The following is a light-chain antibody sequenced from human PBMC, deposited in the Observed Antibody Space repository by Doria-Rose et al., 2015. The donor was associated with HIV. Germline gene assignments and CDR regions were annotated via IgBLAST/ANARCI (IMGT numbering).Light chain of an antibody. CDR2: DGS. V-gene: IGKV3-20*01. CDR3: HQYGTSWT. J-gene: IGKJ1*01. Sequence: TQSPGTLSLSPGERATPSCRASQSFSSTYLAWYQQKPGQAPSLRIYDGSTRATGIPDRFSASGSGTDFTLTINRLEPEDFALYYCHQYGTSWTFGQGTKVEI. CDR1: QSFSSTY.